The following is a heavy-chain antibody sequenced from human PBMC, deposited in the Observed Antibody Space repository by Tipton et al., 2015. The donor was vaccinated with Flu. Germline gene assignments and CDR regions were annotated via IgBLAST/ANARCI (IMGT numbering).Heavy chain of an antibody. CDR1: GFTFSNYW. J-gene: IGHJ4*02. V-gene: IGHV3-7*01. CDR2: IKLDGSEK. Sequence: SLRLSCAASGFTFSNYWMSWVRQAPGKGLEWVANIKLDGSEKFYVDSVEGRFTISRDNAKNSLYLQMNSLRAEDTAVYYCVRPSRDGYDGDYWGQGALVTVSS. CDR3: VRPSRDGYDGDY. D-gene: IGHD5-24*01.